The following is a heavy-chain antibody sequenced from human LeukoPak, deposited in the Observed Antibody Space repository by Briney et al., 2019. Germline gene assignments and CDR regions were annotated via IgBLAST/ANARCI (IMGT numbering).Heavy chain of an antibody. CDR2: IWYGGSNK. Sequence: GGSLRLSCAASGFTFSSYGMHWVRQAPGKGLEWVAVIWYGGSNKYYADSVKGRFTISRDNSKNTLYLQMNSLRAEDTAVYYCARVRWELQMTDAFDIWGQGTMVTVSS. D-gene: IGHD1-26*01. CDR1: GFTFSSYG. J-gene: IGHJ3*02. CDR3: ARVRWELQMTDAFDI. V-gene: IGHV3-33*08.